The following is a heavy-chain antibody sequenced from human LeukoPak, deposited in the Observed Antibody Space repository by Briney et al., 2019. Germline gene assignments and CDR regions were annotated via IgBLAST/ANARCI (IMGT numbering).Heavy chain of an antibody. V-gene: IGHV3-23*01. D-gene: IGHD3/OR15-3a*01. Sequence: PGGSLRLSCAASEFTFSSYAMTWVRQAPGKGLEWVSAISGGGTNTYYADSVKGRVTISRDNSMNTLYLQMNSLRAEDTAVYYCAKDRGDFWTGPHFDYWGRGTLVTVSS. J-gene: IGHJ4*01. CDR1: EFTFSSYA. CDR3: AKDRGDFWTGPHFDY. CDR2: ISGGGTNT.